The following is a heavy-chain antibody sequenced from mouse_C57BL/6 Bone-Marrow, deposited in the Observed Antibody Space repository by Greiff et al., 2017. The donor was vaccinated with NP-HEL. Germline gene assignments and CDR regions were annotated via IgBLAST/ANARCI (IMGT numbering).Heavy chain of an antibody. CDR3: ARYRGYGNYDY. D-gene: IGHD2-1*01. V-gene: IGHV7-3*01. CDR1: GFTFTDYY. Sequence: EVQRVESGGGLVQPGGSLSLSCAASGFTFTDYYMSWVRQPPGKALEWLGFIRNKANGYTTEYSASVKGRFTISRDNSQSILYLQMNALRAEDSATYYCARYRGYGNYDYWGQGTTRTVSS. J-gene: IGHJ2*01. CDR2: IRNKANGYTT.